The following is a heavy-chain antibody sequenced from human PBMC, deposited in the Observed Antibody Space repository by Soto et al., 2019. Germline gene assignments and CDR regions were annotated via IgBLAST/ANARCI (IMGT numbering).Heavy chain of an antibody. CDR1: GGSGSSGSYC. V-gene: IGHV4-61*01. J-gene: IGHJ6*02. CDR2: IYYSGST. Sequence: SEPLSLPYSVSGGSGSSGSYCWSCIKQPPGKGLEWIGYIYYSGSTKYNPSLKSRVTISVDTSKNQFSLKLSSVTAADTAVYYGARDKDCYYGMAVWGQGTTVTVSS. CDR3: ARDKDCYYGMAV.